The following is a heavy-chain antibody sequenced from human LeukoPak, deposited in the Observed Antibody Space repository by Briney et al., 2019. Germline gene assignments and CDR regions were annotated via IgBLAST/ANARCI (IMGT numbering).Heavy chain of an antibody. V-gene: IGHV3-21*01. CDR1: GFTFSSYG. CDR3: AILIAVAGTRPFDY. CDR2: ISSSSSYI. D-gene: IGHD6-19*01. Sequence: GRSLRLSCAASGFTFSSYGMHWVRQAPGKGLEWVSSISSSSSYIYYADSVKGRFTISRDNAKNSLYLQMNSLRAEDTAVYYCAILIAVAGTRPFDYWGQGTLVTVSS. J-gene: IGHJ4*02.